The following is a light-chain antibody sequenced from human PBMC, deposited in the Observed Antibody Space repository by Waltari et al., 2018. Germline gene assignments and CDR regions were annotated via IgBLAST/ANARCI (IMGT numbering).Light chain of an antibody. CDR3: QQHDSYPLT. V-gene: IGKV1-9*01. J-gene: IGKJ4*01. CDR1: QGISSY. CDR2: PAS. Sequence: DIQLTQSPSFLSASVGDRVTITCRASQGISSYLAWYQQKPGKAPKLLIYPASTLQSGVPSRFSGSGSGTEFTLTISSLQPEDFVSYYCQQHDSYPLTFGGGTKVEIK.